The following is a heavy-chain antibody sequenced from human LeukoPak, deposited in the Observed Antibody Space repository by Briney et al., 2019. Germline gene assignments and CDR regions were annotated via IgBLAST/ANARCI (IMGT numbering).Heavy chain of an antibody. CDR3: AKDLQLLWFGELSNYFDY. Sequence: PGRSLRLSCAASGFTFSSYAMHWVRQAPGKGLEWVAVISYDGSNKYYADSVKGRFTISRDNSKNTLYLQMNSLRAEDTAVYYCAKDLQLLWFGELSNYFDYWGQGTLVTVSS. D-gene: IGHD3-10*01. CDR2: ISYDGSNK. CDR1: GFTFSSYA. J-gene: IGHJ4*02. V-gene: IGHV3-30-3*01.